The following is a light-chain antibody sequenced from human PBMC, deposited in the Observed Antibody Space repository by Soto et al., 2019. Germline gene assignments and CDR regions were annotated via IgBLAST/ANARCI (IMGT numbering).Light chain of an antibody. CDR3: QQYNRYWT. CDR1: QILSNW. Sequence: DIQMTQSPSTLSASVGDRVTITCRASQILSNWLAWYQQKPGKAPKLLIYEASSLESGVPPRFSGSGSGTEFTLTISRLQRDDFATYYCQQYNRYWTFGQGTKVEIK. V-gene: IGKV1-5*01. J-gene: IGKJ1*01. CDR2: EAS.